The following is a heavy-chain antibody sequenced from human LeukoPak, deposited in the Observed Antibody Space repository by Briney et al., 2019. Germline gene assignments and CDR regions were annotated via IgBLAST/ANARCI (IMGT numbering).Heavy chain of an antibody. CDR3: ARSKYSAGHVDY. CDR1: GFTFSTYW. Sequence: GGSLRLSCAASGFTFSTYWMHWVRQAPGKGLVWVSRINSDGSSTTYADSVKGRFTISRDNAKNTLYLQMNSLTAEDTALYYCARSKYSAGHVDYWGQGTLVTVSS. CDR2: INSDGSST. V-gene: IGHV3-74*01. D-gene: IGHD1-26*01. J-gene: IGHJ4*02.